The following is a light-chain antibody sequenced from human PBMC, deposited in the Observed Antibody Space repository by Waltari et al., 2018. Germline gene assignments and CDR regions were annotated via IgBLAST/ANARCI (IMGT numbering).Light chain of an antibody. V-gene: IGLV2-14*03. J-gene: IGLJ2*01. CDR3: SSYISSSTLEL. CDR1: SRDVGAYNY. CDR2: DVS. Sequence: QSALTQPASVSGSPGQSITISCTGPSRDVGAYNYVSWYQQHPGKAPKLMIFDVSNRPSGVSNRFSGSKSGNTASLTISGLQAEDEAGYYCSSYISSSTLELFGGGTSLTVL.